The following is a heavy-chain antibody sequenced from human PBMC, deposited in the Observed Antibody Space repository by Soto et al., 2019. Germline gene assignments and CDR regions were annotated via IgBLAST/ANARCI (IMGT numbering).Heavy chain of an antibody. CDR3: ARGLSSASPYPGGWYYFDS. Sequence: SETLSLTCTVNGGFFSRHIWTWILQTPGKGLQWIGQINHSGSAVYNPSLKTRVTISMRSNNQFSLEMSSVTAADTAVYYCARGLSSASPYPGGWYYFDSWGQGTTVTVS. D-gene: IGHD1-26*01. CDR1: GGFFSRHI. V-gene: IGHV4-34*01. CDR2: INHSGSA. J-gene: IGHJ4*02.